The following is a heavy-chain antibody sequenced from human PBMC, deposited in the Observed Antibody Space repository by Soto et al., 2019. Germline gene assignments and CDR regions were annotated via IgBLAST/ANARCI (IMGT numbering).Heavy chain of an antibody. CDR3: ARDSDGVFDY. CDR1: GYTFTSYG. D-gene: IGHD4-17*01. J-gene: IGHJ4*02. Sequence: QVQLVQSGAEVKKPGASVKVSCKASGYTFTSYGITWVRRAPGQGLEWMGWVSPYNGDTNYVQKLQGRVTMTADTPTSTAYMELRSLRSDDTAVYFCARDSDGVFDYWGQRTLVTVSS. CDR2: VSPYNGDT. V-gene: IGHV1-18*01.